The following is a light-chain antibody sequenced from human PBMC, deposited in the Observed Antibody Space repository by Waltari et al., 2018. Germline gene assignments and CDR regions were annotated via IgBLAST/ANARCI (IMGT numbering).Light chain of an antibody. Sequence: DMVLTKTQLPLPVTLGEPAPFPSRFIQGLLVIEDGNTYFEWYLQKPGQAPQVFIYEVSNRASGVPDRFSGSGSDTDFTLKISRVEAEDVGVYYCMQPLEFPWTFGQGTKVEIK. CDR2: EVS. CDR1: QGLLVIEDGNTY. V-gene: IGKV2-40*01. J-gene: IGKJ1*01. CDR3: MQPLEFPWT.